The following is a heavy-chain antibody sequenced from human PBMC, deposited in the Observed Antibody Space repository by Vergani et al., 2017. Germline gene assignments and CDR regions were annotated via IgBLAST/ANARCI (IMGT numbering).Heavy chain of an antibody. CDR1: GGSLSRYY. J-gene: IGHJ6*03. D-gene: IGHD3-3*01. V-gene: IGHV4-59*01. CDR2: IYYSGST. Sequence: QVQLQESGPGLVKPSETLSLPCTVSGGSLSRYYWSWIRQPPGKGLEWIGYIYYSGSTNDNPSLKSRVTISVDTSKHQFSLQLSSVTAADTAVYYCARSNYDFGYMDVWGKGTTGTVSS. CDR3: ARSNYDFGYMDV.